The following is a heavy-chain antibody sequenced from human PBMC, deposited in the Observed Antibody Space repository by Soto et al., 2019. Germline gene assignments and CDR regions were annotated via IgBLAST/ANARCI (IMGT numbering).Heavy chain of an antibody. CDR3: AKDSRFLEWLRVGYFDY. D-gene: IGHD3-3*01. CDR2: ISGSGGST. CDR1: GFTFSSYA. V-gene: IGHV3-23*01. Sequence: GGSLRLSCAASGFTFSSYAMSWVRQAPGKGLEWVSAISGSGGSTYYADSVKGRFTISRDNSKNTLYLQMNSLRAEDTAVYYCAKDSRFLEWLRVGYFDYWGQGTLVTVSS. J-gene: IGHJ4*02.